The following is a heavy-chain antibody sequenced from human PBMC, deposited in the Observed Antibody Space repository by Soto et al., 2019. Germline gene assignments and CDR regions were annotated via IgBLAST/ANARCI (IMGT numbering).Heavy chain of an antibody. D-gene: IGHD2-2*01. CDR1: GGSISSGGYY. CDR2: IYYSGST. CDR3: ARDCSSTSCYSWFDP. V-gene: IGHV4-31*03. J-gene: IGHJ5*02. Sequence: QVQLQESGPGLVKPSQTLSLTCTVSGGSISSGGYYWSWIRQHPGKGLEWIGYIYYSGSTYYNPSRKSRVTISVDTSKNQFSLKLSSVTAADTAVYYCARDCSSTSCYSWFDPWGQGTLVTVSS.